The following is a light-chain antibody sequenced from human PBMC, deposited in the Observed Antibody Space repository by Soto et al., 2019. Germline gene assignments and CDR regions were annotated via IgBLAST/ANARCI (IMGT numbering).Light chain of an antibody. Sequence: QSALTQPASVSGSPGQSITIPCTGTSSDVGSYNLVSWYQQHPGKAPKLMIYEVSKRPSGVSNRFSGSKSGNTASLTISGLQAEDEADYYCCSYAGSSTFLDVFGTGTKLTVL. CDR1: SSDVGSYNL. CDR2: EVS. CDR3: CSYAGSSTFLDV. J-gene: IGLJ1*01. V-gene: IGLV2-23*02.